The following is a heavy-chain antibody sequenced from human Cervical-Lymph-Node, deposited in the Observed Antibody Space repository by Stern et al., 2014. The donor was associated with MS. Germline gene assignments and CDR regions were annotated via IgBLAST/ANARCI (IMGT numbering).Heavy chain of an antibody. CDR1: GDTFTDYA. V-gene: IGHV1-69*06. CDR3: AREVGSLAMDV. Sequence: QLVQSGAEVKKPGSSVKVSCKASGDTFTDYAISWVRQAPGQGPEWMGGITPSFNSADYAQKFQGRLTITADKSRSTAYMELSSLTSEDTAVYYCAREVGSLAMDVWGQGTTVIVSS. CDR2: ITPSFNSA. D-gene: IGHD1-1*01. J-gene: IGHJ6*01.